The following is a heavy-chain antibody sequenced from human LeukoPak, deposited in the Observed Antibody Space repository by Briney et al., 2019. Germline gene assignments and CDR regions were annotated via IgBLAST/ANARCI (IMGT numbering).Heavy chain of an antibody. CDR2: ISYDGSNK. J-gene: IGHJ6*02. Sequence: GGSLRLSCAASGFTFSSYAMHWVRQAPGKGLEWVAVISYDGSNKYYADSVKGRFTISRDNSKNTLYLQMNSLRAEDTAVYYCARDLRITMIVVVITTRYYGMDVWGQGTTVTVSS. D-gene: IGHD3-22*01. V-gene: IGHV3-30-3*01. CDR1: GFTFSSYA. CDR3: ARDLRITMIVVVITTRYYGMDV.